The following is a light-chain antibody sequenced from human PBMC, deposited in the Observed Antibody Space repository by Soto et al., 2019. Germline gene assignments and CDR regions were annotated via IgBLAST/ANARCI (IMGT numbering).Light chain of an antibody. J-gene: IGKJ4*01. Sequence: DIQMTQSPSSLSASVGDRVTITCRASQGLSNYLAWYQQKRGKVPKLLIYAASTLQSGVPSRLSGSGSGTDFTLTISSRQPEDVATYYCQKYNSARKTFGGGTKVEIK. CDR3: QKYNSARKT. CDR1: QGLSNY. CDR2: AAS. V-gene: IGKV1-27*01.